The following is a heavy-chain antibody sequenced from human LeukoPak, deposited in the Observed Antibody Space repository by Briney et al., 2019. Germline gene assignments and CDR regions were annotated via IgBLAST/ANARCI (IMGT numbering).Heavy chain of an antibody. CDR3: ASANYYDSSGYYYSYYFDY. CDR2: IYYSGST. Sequence: SETLSLTCTVSGGSISSGGYYWSWIRQHPGKGLEWIGYIYYSGSTYYNPSLKSRVTISVNTSKNQFSLKLSSVTAADTAVYYCASANYYDSSGYYYSYYFDYWGQGTLVTVSS. CDR1: GGSISSGGYY. D-gene: IGHD3-22*01. J-gene: IGHJ4*02. V-gene: IGHV4-31*03.